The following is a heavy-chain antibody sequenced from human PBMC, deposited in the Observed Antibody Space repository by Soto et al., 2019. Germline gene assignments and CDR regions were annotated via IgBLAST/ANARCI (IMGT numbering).Heavy chain of an antibody. V-gene: IGHV1-69*02. CDR3: ARGYTSTSDDILDP. Sequence: SVKVSCKASGDTFYSYTFNWVRQAPGQGLEWMGRIIPILGITNYAQKFQGRVTLTADNSTSTAYMALSSLRSEDTAVYYCARGYTSTSDDILDPWGQGTLVTVSS. CDR2: IIPILGIT. J-gene: IGHJ5*02. CDR1: GDTFYSYT. D-gene: IGHD6-6*01.